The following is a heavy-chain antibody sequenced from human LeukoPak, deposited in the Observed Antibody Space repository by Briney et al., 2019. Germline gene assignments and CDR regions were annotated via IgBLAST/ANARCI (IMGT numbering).Heavy chain of an antibody. V-gene: IGHV4-39*01. CDR1: GGSISSSSYY. J-gene: IGHJ3*02. CDR3: ARTVLIVYASYAFDI. Sequence: SETLSLTCTVSGGSISSSSYYWGWIRQPPGKGLEWIGSIYYSGSTYYNPSLKSRVTISVDTSKNQFSLKLSSVTAADTAVYYCARTVLIVYASYAFDIWGQGTMVTVSS. D-gene: IGHD2-8*01. CDR2: IYYSGST.